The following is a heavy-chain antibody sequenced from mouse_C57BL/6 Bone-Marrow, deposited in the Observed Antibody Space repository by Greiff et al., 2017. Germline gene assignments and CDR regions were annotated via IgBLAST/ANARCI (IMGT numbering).Heavy chain of an antibody. CDR3: ARDYYGSSHAYWYFDV. V-gene: IGHV5-15*04. CDR2: ISNLAYSI. CDR1: GFTFSDYG. Sequence: EVMLVESGGGLVQPGGSLKLSCAASGFTFSDYGMAWVRQAPRKGPEWVAFISNLAYSIYYADTVTGRFTISRENAKNTLYLEMSSLRSEDTAMYYCARDYYGSSHAYWYFDVWGTGTTVTVSS. J-gene: IGHJ1*03. D-gene: IGHD1-1*01.